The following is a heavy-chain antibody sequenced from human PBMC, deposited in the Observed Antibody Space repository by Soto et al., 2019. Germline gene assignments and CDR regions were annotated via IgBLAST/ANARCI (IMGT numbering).Heavy chain of an antibody. V-gene: IGHV3-30*18. CDR2: ISYDESNK. CDR1: GFTVSSYS. D-gene: IGHD4-4*01. CDR3: GKDYSSLHSGDAFAN. Sequence: AGETLRLACAASGFTVSSYSTHWVRQALGKGLEWVAVISYDESNKYYADSVKGRFPISRDNSNNTQYLQMNSLRAEDTAVYYCGKDYSSLHSGDAFANWRQGTIVSV. J-gene: IGHJ3*02.